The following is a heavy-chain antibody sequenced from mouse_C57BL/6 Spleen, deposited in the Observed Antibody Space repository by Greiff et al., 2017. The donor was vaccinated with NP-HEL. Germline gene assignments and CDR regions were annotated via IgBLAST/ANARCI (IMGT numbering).Heavy chain of an antibody. D-gene: IGHD2-4*01. CDR2: IYPSDSET. Sequence: QVQLQQPGAELVRPGSSVKLSCKASGYTFTSYWMDWVKQRPGQGLEWIGNIYPSDSETHYNQKFKDKATLTVDKSSSTAYMQLSSLTSEDSAVYYCARGSYDYDVGYAMDYWGQGTSVTVSS. CDR1: GYTFTSYW. J-gene: IGHJ4*01. V-gene: IGHV1-61*01. CDR3: ARGSYDYDVGYAMDY.